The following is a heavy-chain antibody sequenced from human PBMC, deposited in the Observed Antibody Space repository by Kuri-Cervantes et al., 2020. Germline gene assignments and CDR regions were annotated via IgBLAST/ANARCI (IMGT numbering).Heavy chain of an antibody. CDR2: ISYDGSNK. Sequence: GGSLRLSCATSGFIFRSYGMHWVRQAPGKGLEWVAVISYDGSNKYYADSVKGRFTISRDNSKNTLYLQMNSLRAEDTAVYYCARDAKYYDSSGYHDYWGQGTLVTVSS. V-gene: IGHV3-30*19. D-gene: IGHD3-22*01. J-gene: IGHJ4*02. CDR3: ARDAKYYDSSGYHDY. CDR1: GFIFRSYG.